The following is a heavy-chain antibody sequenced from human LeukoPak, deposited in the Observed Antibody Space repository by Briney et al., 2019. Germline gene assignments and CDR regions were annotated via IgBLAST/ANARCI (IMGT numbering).Heavy chain of an antibody. CDR1: GFTFSTYW. J-gene: IGHJ1*01. V-gene: IGHV3-74*01. CDR2: IKSDGGT. Sequence: GGSLRLSCAAPGFTFSTYWMHWVRQAPGKGLVWVSRIKSDGGTNYADSVKGRFTISRDNAKKTVSLQMNSLRPEDTGVYYCARAPSEIGGYYPEYFRHWGQGTLVTVSS. D-gene: IGHD3-22*01. CDR3: ARAPSEIGGYYPEYFRH.